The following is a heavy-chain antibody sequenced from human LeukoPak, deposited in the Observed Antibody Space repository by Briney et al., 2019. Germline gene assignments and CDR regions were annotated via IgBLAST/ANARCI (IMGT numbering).Heavy chain of an antibody. Sequence: PGGSLRLSCAASGFTFSSYGMHWVRQAPGKGLDWVAVISYDGSNKYYVDSVKGRFTISRDNSKNVLYLQTNSLGAEDTAVYYCAKNELLWFGEFDAFDIWGQGTMVTVSS. CDR1: GFTFSSYG. CDR2: ISYDGSNK. CDR3: AKNELLWFGEFDAFDI. J-gene: IGHJ3*02. V-gene: IGHV3-30*18. D-gene: IGHD3-10*01.